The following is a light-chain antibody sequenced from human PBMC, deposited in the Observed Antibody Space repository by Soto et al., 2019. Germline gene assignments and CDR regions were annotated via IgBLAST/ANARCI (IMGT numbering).Light chain of an antibody. V-gene: IGKV3-20*01. CDR2: GAS. Sequence: EIVLTQSPGTLSLSPGERVTLSCRASQSVSSSYLAWYQQKPGQAPRLLIYGASSSATGIPDRFSGSGSGTDFTLTISRLEPEDFGVYYCQQYGGSPTYTFGQGTKLEIK. J-gene: IGKJ2*01. CDR3: QQYGGSPTYT. CDR1: QSVSSSY.